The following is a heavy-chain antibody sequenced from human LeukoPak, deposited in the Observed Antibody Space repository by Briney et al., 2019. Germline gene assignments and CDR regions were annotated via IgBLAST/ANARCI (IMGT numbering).Heavy chain of an antibody. D-gene: IGHD2-15*01. CDR1: DDSMTSNNHY. J-gene: IGHJ6*02. CDR3: ARRSHCNGGSCYPV. CDR2: IYYGGST. Sequence: SETLSLTCTVSDDSMTSNNHYWVWIRQPPGKGLEWIGSIYYGGSTYYNASLRSRVTISQDTSKNQFSLRVSSVTAADTAVYHCARRSHCNGGSCYPVWGQGTTVTVSS. V-gene: IGHV4-39*01.